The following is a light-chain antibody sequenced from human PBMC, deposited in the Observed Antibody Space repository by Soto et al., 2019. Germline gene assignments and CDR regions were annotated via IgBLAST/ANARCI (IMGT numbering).Light chain of an antibody. CDR3: QHYNSYSEA. CDR2: KAS. Sequence: DIQMTQSPSTLSGSGGDRVTITCRASQTISSWLAWYQQKPGQAPKLLIYKASTLKSGVPSRFSGSGSGTDFTLTISSLQPADFATYYCQHYNSYSEAFGQGTKVDLK. CDR1: QTISSW. V-gene: IGKV1-5*03. J-gene: IGKJ1*01.